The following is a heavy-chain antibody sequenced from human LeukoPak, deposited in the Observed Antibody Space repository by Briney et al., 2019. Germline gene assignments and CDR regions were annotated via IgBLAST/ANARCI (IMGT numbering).Heavy chain of an antibody. CDR2: ISYDGSNK. CDR3: ARERNRDYGGHKRRYYGMDV. Sequence: GGSLRLSCAASGFTFSSYAMHWVRPAPGKGLEWVAVISYDGSNKYYADSVKGRFTLSRDNSKNTLYLQMNSLRAEDTAVYYCARERNRDYGGHKRRYYGMDVWGQGTTVTVSS. J-gene: IGHJ6*02. D-gene: IGHD4-23*01. CDR1: GFTFSSYA. V-gene: IGHV3-30-3*01.